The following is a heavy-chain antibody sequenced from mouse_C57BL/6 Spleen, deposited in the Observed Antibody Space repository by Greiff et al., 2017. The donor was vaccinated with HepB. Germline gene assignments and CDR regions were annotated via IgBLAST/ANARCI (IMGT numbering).Heavy chain of an antibody. CDR3: ARLLGAMDY. CDR1: GYTFTSYW. CDR2: IDPSDSYT. J-gene: IGHJ4*01. D-gene: IGHD1-1*01. V-gene: IGHV1-59*01. Sequence: QVQLQQSGAELVRPGTSVKLSCKASGYTFTSYWMHWVKQRPGQGLEWIGVIDPSDSYTNYNQKFKGKATLTVDTSSSTAYMQLSSLTSEDSAVYYCARLLGAMDYWGQGTSVTVSS.